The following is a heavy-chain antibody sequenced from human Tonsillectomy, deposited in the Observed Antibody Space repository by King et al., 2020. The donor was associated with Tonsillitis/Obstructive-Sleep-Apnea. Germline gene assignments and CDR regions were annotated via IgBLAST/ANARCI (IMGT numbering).Heavy chain of an antibody. V-gene: IGHV5-51*01. CDR1: GYNFDTYW. CDR2: IYPGDSDT. D-gene: IGHD2-15*01. Sequence: VQLVESGAEVRKPGESLKISCTGSGYNFDTYWIGWVRQMPGKGLEWMGIIYPGDSDTRYSPSFQGQVTMSADKSISTAYLQWSSRKASDSAMYYCARQESGGGHKSSRSPDNWGQGTLVTVSS. CDR3: ARQESGGGHKSSRSPDN. J-gene: IGHJ4*02.